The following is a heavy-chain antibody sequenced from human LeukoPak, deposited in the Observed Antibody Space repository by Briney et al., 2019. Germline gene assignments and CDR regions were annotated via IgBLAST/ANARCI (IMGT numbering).Heavy chain of an antibody. Sequence: SETLSLTCTVSGGSISSYYWSWIRQPAGKGLEWIGRIYTSGSTNYNPSLKSRVTMSVDTSKNQFSLKLSSVTAADTAVYYCARGGYSYGPNYYFDYWGQGTLVTVSS. CDR1: GGSISSYY. V-gene: IGHV4-4*07. CDR2: IYTSGST. J-gene: IGHJ4*02. CDR3: ARGGYSYGPNYYFDY. D-gene: IGHD5-18*01.